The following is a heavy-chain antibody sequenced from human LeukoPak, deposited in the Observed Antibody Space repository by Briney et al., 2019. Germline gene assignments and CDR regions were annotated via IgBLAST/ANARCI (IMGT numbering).Heavy chain of an antibody. D-gene: IGHD6-19*01. CDR1: GFTFRSYG. CDR2: IRHDGSKK. CDR3: VSGCPEAFDI. J-gene: IGHJ3*02. Sequence: GGSLRLSCVGSGFTFRSYGMHWVRQAPGKGLEWVAFIRHDGSKKFYADSVKGRFTISRDNSKNTLYLQMNSLRAEDTAVYYAVSGCPEAFDIWGQGTMVTVSS. V-gene: IGHV3-30*02.